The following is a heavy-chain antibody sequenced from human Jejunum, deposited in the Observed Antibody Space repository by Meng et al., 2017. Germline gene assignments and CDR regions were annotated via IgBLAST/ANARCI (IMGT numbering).Heavy chain of an antibody. CDR2: IKRKGGGGTV. V-gene: IGHV3-15*07. D-gene: IGHD6-13*01. Sequence: GGSLRLFCGVSGLTFSDAWMSWVRQAPGKGLEWVGRIKRKGGGGTVDYAAPVKGRFAISRDDSKNTMYLQMNSLKSEDTGVYFCSHVRDPSSWSFGTWGQGTQVTVSS. CDR1: GLTFSDAW. CDR3: SHVRDPSSWSFGT. J-gene: IGHJ5*02.